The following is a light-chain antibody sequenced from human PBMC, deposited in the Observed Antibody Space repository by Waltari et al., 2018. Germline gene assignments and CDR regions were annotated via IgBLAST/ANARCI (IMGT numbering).Light chain of an antibody. CDR3: GTWDSSLTTVV. Sequence: QSVLTQPPSVSTAPGQKVTISCSGSRSNLGNNYVSWYQLLPGTAPKLLIFENNKRPPGIPDRFTGSKAGTSATLDITGLQTGDEAEDYCGTWDSSLTTVVFGGGTKLTVL. J-gene: IGLJ2*01. CDR2: ENN. CDR1: RSNLGNNY. V-gene: IGLV1-51*02.